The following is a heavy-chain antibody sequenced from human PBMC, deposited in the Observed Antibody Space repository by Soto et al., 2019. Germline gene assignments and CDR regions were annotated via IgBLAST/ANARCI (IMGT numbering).Heavy chain of an antibody. CDR1: GGTFSNYP. J-gene: IGHJ6*02. V-gene: IGHV1-69*18. CDR2: IIPIFSST. Sequence: QVQLVQSGAEVKKPGSSVQVSCKAYGGTFSNYPINWVRQAPGQGLEWMGRIIPIFSSTNYAQKFQGRVTITADESTETAELELSRRLSEDTVVYYCARGSGDFTARGVRRLDHFPIDIWGQGTTVTGSS. CDR3: ARGSGDFTARGVRRLDHFPIDI. D-gene: IGHD3-10*01.